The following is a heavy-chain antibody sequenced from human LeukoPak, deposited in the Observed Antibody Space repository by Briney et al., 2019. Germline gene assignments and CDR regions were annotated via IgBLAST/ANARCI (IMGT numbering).Heavy chain of an antibody. J-gene: IGHJ6*03. CDR2: IYHDGSA. CDR3: ARANLLRGFTSGLYYYFYIDV. CDR1: GGSLTNSNW. V-gene: IGHV4-4*02. D-gene: IGHD2-15*01. Sequence: SETLSLTCAVSGGSLTNSNWWSWVRQPPGKGLEWIGEIYHDGSANYSPSLKSRVTISVDKSKNQFSLNLNSVTAADTAVYYCARANLLRGFTSGLYYYFYIDVWGKGTTVAVSS.